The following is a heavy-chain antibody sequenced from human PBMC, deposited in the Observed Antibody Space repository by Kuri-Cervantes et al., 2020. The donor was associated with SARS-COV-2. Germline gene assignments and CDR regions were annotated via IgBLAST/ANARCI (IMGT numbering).Heavy chain of an antibody. D-gene: IGHD4-11*01. CDR1: GFTFSNYA. CDR2: IHYSGST. V-gene: IGHV4-59*01. J-gene: IGHJ5*02. CDR3: VRGSYEYSNYGWFDP. Sequence: SCAASGFTFSNYAMNWVRQAPGKGLEWIGYIHYSGSTRTNPSLKSRVTISKDTSKNQFSLKLNSVTAADTAVYYCVRGSYEYSNYGWFDPWGQGTLVTVSS.